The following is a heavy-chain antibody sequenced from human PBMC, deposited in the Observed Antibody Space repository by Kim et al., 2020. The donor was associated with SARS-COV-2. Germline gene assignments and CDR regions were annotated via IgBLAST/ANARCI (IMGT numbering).Heavy chain of an antibody. Sequence: GESLKISCKGSGYSFTSYWIGWVRQMPGKGLEWMGIIYPGDSDTRYSPSFQGQVTISADKSISTAYLQWSSLKASDTAMYYCAILAARPSGVVGGYFDYWGQGTLVTVSS. CDR3: AILAARPSGVVGGYFDY. CDR2: IYPGDSDT. V-gene: IGHV5-51*01. D-gene: IGHD6-6*01. J-gene: IGHJ4*02. CDR1: GYSFTSYW.